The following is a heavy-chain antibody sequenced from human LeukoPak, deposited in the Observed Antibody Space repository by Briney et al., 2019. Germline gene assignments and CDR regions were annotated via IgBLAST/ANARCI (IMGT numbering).Heavy chain of an antibody. D-gene: IGHD3-16*02. Sequence: KTSETLSLTCTVSGGSISGYYWGWIRQPPGKGLEWIGSIYYSGRTYYNPSLKSRVTISVDTSKNQFSLKLSSVTAADTAVYYCARGISYDYVWGSYRYVFDYWGQGTLVTVSS. J-gene: IGHJ4*02. CDR2: IYYSGRT. CDR1: GGSISGYY. CDR3: ARGISYDYVWGSYRYVFDY. V-gene: IGHV4-39*07.